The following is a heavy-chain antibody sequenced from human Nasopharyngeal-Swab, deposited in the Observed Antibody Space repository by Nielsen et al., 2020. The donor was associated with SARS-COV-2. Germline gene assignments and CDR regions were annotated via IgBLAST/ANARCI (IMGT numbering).Heavy chain of an antibody. Sequence: ASAMVSCKASGYISTSYGISRVRQAPGHGLEWMGWISAYNGNTNYAQKPQGRVTMTTDTSTSTAYMELRSLRSDDTAVYYCARELRVIVGANDAFDIWGQGTMVTVSS. CDR3: ARELRVIVGANDAFDI. J-gene: IGHJ3*02. D-gene: IGHD1-26*01. V-gene: IGHV1-18*01. CDR1: GYISTSYG. CDR2: ISAYNGNT.